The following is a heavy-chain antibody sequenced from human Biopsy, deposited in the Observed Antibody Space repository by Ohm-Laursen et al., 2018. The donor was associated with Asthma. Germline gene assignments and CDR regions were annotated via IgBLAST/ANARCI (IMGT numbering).Heavy chain of an antibody. J-gene: IGHJ3*01. CDR2: VNTVNGDT. CDR3: ARTYYDFLTGQVKDVFGA. CDR1: GYNFISFA. D-gene: IGHD3-9*01. Sequence: ASVKVSCKASGYNFISFAIHWVRQAPGQRLEWMGWVNTVNGDTKYSQKFQGRVTITRDTSASTAYMELRSLRSEDTATYYCARTYYDFLTGQVKDVFGAWGQGTMVTVSS. V-gene: IGHV1-3*04.